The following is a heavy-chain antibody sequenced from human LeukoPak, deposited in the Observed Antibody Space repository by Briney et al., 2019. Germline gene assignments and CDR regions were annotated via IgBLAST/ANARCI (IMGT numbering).Heavy chain of an antibody. J-gene: IGHJ4*02. Sequence: SETLSRTCAVYGGSFSDYYWSWIRQPPGKGLEWIGEINHSGSTRYNPSLKSRVTISVDTSKNQFSLKLDSVTAADTAVYYCARVALTGDFDFWGQGTLVPVSS. D-gene: IGHD7-27*01. V-gene: IGHV4-34*01. CDR3: ARVALTGDFDF. CDR2: INHSGST. CDR1: GGSFSDYY.